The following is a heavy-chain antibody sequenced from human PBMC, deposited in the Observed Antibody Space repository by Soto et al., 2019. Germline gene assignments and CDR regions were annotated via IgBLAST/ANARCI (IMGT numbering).Heavy chain of an antibody. V-gene: IGHV4-30-2*01. D-gene: IGHD5-12*01. Sequence: PSETLSLTCAASGGSISSGGYSWSWIRQPPGKGLEWIGYIYHSGSTYYNPSLKSRVSISVDTSKDQFSLKLSSVTAADTAVYYCAREGPLRSFGPWGQGTLVTVSS. CDR3: AREGPLRSFGP. CDR2: IYHSGST. CDR1: GGSISSGGYS. J-gene: IGHJ5*02.